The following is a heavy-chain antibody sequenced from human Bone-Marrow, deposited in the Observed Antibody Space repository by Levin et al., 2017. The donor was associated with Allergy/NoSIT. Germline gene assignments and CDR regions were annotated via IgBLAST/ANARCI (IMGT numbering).Heavy chain of an antibody. D-gene: IGHD3-9*01. V-gene: IGHV4-39*01. Sequence: SQTLSLTCTVSGGSISSSSYYWGWIRQPPGKGLEWIGSVHYSGSTDYNQSLKSRVSISVDTTKNQFSLKLTSVTAADTAVFYCARQTRDILTGRFDQWGQGTLVTVSS. J-gene: IGHJ4*02. CDR2: VHYSGST. CDR1: GGSISSSSYY. CDR3: ARQTRDILTGRFDQ.